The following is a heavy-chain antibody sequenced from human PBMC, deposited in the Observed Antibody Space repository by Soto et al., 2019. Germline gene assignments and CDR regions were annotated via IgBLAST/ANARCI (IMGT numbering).Heavy chain of an antibody. Sequence: EVQLVESGGGLVKPGGSLRLSCAASGFTFSSYSMNWVRQAPGKGLEWVSSISSSSSYIYYADSVKGRFTISRANVKISQSLQINSLRGEETAVYYCARSGTTFDYWGQGTLVTVSS. D-gene: IGHD1-1*01. CDR2: ISSSSSYI. CDR3: ARSGTTFDY. J-gene: IGHJ4*02. CDR1: GFTFSSYS. V-gene: IGHV3-21*01.